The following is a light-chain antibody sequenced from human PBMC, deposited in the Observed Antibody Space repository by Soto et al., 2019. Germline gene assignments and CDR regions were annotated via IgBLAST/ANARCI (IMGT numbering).Light chain of an antibody. Sequence: QSALTQPASVSGSPGQSITISCTGTSSDVGSYHLVSWYQQHPGKAPKLMIYEVTKRPSGVSNRFSGSKSGNTASLTISGLQGEDEADYYCCSYAGSSTFVVFGGGTKLTVL. CDR2: EVT. V-gene: IGLV2-23*02. J-gene: IGLJ2*01. CDR3: CSYAGSSTFVV. CDR1: SSDVGSYHL.